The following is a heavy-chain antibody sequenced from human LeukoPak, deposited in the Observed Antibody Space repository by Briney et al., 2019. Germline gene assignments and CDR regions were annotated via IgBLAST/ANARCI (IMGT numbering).Heavy chain of an antibody. CDR3: AKDWEGIVVVIGD. D-gene: IGHD2-21*01. CDR2: ISGSGGST. Sequence: GGSLRLSCAASGFTFSSYAMSWVRQAPGKGLEWVSAISGSGGSTYYADSVKGRFTISRDNSKNTLYLQTNSLRAEDTAVYYCAKDWEGIVVVIGDWGQGTLVTVSS. V-gene: IGHV3-23*01. CDR1: GFTFSSYA. J-gene: IGHJ4*02.